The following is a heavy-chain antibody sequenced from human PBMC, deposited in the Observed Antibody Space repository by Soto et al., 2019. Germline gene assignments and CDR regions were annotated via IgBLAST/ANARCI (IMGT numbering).Heavy chain of an antibody. D-gene: IGHD3-10*01. J-gene: IGHJ4*02. CDR2: ISSSGDTT. CDR1: GFTFSSYG. Sequence: GGSVRLSCAASGFTFSSYGMHWVRQAPGKGPEYVSAISSSGDTTYYADSVKARFTISRDNSKNTMYLQMGSLRVEDMAFYYCARGIYFGSARYYFDYWGQGALVTVSS. CDR3: ARGIYFGSARYYFDY. V-gene: IGHV3-64*02.